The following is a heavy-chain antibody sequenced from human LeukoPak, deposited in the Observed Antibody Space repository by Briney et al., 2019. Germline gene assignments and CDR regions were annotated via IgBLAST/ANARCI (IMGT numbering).Heavy chain of an antibody. J-gene: IGHJ4*02. CDR3: ARESYYYDSSGYPKVDY. V-gene: IGHV1-18*01. D-gene: IGHD3-22*01. CDR1: GYTFTSYG. Sequence: ASVKVSRKASGYTFTSYGISWARQAPGQGLEWMGWISAYNGNTNYAQKLQGRVTMATDTSTSTAYMELRSLRSDDTAVYYCARESYYYDSSGYPKVDYWGQGTLVTVSS. CDR2: ISAYNGNT.